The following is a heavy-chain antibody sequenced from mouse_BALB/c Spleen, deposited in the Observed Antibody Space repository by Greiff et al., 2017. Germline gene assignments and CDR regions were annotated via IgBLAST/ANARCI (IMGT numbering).Heavy chain of an antibody. J-gene: IGHJ4*01. Sequence: DVQGVESGGGLVQPGGSLKLSCAASGFTFSSYGMSWVRQTPDKRLELVATINSNGGSTYYPDSVKGRFTISRDNAKNTLYLQMSSLKSEDTAMYYCARDLWKRGYYYAMDYWGQGTSGTGSS. CDR1: GFTFSSYG. CDR2: INSNGGST. CDR3: ARDLWKRGYYYAMDY. V-gene: IGHV5-6-3*01. D-gene: IGHD1-1*02.